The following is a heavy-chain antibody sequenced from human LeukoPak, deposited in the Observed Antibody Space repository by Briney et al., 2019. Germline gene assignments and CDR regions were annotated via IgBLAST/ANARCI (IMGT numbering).Heavy chain of an antibody. D-gene: IGHD2-21*02. CDR3: VGAYCGGDCYFYYYGMDV. CDR1: GFTFSSYS. CDR2: ISSSSSYI. J-gene: IGHJ6*02. V-gene: IGHV3-21*01. Sequence: PGGFLRLSCAASGFTFSSYSMNWVRQAPGKGLEWVSSISSSSSYIYYADSVKGRFTISRDNAKNSLYLQMSSLRAEDTAVYYCVGAYCGGDCYFYYYGMDVWGQGTTVTVSS.